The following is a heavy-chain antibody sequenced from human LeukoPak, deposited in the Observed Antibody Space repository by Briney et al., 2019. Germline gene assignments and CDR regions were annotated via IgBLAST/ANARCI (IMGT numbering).Heavy chain of an antibody. CDR3: ARSVLEWFPSYYYYMDV. V-gene: IGHV4-59*01. D-gene: IGHD3-3*01. CDR2: IYYSGRT. CDR1: GGSISSYY. Sequence: PPETLSLTCTVAGGSISSYYWSWIRQPPGKGLEWIGYIYYSGRTNYNPSLKSRVTISVDTSKNQFSLKLSSVTAADTAVYYCARSVLEWFPSYYYYMDVWGKGTTVTVSS. J-gene: IGHJ6*03.